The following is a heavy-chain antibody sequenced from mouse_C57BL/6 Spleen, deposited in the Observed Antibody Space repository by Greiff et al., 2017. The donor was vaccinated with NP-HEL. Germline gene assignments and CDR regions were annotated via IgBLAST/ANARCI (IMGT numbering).Heavy chain of an antibody. V-gene: IGHV1-81*01. D-gene: IGHD1-1*01. CDR1: GYTFTSYG. Sequence: VQLQQSGAELARPGASVKLSCKASGYTFTSYGISWVKQRTGQGLEWIGVIYPRSGNTYYNEKFKGKATLTVDKSSSTAYMELRSLTYEGSAVYFCARLLGSYYFHGDWGQGATLTVAT. CDR3: ARLLGSYYFHGD. J-gene: IGHJ2*01. CDR2: IYPRSGNT.